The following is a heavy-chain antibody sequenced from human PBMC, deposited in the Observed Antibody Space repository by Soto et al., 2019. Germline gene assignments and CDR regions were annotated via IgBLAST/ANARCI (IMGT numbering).Heavy chain of an antibody. CDR3: ASGITMVRGVIIGLDY. J-gene: IGHJ4*01. Sequence: ASVKVSCKASGYTFIKYGIAWVRQAPGQGLEWMGIINPSGGSTSYAQKFQGRVTMTRDTSTSTVYMELSSLRSEDTAVYYCASGITMVRGVIIGLDYWG. D-gene: IGHD3-10*01. V-gene: IGHV1-46*01. CDR1: GYTFIKYG. CDR2: INPSGGST.